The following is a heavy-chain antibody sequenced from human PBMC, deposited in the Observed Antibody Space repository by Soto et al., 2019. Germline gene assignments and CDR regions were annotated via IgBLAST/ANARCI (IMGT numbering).Heavy chain of an antibody. CDR1: GGSISSSTYY. CDR3: ATQEVGGSYVYTFDP. V-gene: IGHV4-39*01. CDR2: IYYSGST. D-gene: IGHD1-26*01. Sequence: PSETLSLTCTVSGGSISSSTYYWGWIRQPPGKGLECVGTIYYSGSTYYNPSLKSRVTISVDTSKNQFSPKLSSVTAADTAVYYCATQEVGGSYVYTFDPWGQGTLVTVSS. J-gene: IGHJ5*02.